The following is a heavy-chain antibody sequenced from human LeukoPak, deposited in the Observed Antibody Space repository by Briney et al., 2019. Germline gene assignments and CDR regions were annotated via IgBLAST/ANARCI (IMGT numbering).Heavy chain of an antibody. J-gene: IGHJ5*02. Sequence: SQTLSLTCTVSGGSISSGGYYWSWIRQHPGTGLEWIGYIYHSGSTYYNPSLKSRVTISVDRSKNQFSLKLSSVTAADTAVYYCARDRYGDYPFDPWGQGTLVTVSS. CDR2: IYHSGST. V-gene: IGHV4-30-2*01. CDR1: GGSISSGGYY. CDR3: ARDRYGDYPFDP. D-gene: IGHD4-17*01.